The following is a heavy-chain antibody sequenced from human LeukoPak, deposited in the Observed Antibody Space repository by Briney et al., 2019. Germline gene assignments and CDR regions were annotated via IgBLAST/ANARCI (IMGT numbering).Heavy chain of an antibody. V-gene: IGHV3-30-3*01. CDR3: ARDRDRYSSPQH. CDR1: GFTFSSYA. D-gene: IGHD6-19*01. J-gene: IGHJ1*01. CDR2: ISYDGSNK. Sequence: PGGSLRLSCAASGFTFSSYAMHWVRQAPGKGLEWVAVISYDGSNKYYADSVKGRFTISRDNSKNTLYLQMNSLRAEDTAVYYCARDRDRYSSPQHWGQGTLVTVSS.